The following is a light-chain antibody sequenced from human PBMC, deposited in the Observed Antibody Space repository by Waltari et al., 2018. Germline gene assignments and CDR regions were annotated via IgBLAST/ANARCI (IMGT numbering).Light chain of an antibody. Sequence: QSALTQPASVSGSPGQSITISCTGTSSDVGFYNYVSWYQQHPGKAPKLMLYDVSERPSGVSIRFSGSKSGNTASLTSSGLQAEDEADYYCNSYAGSSSWVFGGGTKLTVL. J-gene: IGLJ3*02. CDR1: SSDVGFYNY. V-gene: IGLV2-14*01. CDR3: NSYAGSSSWV. CDR2: DVS.